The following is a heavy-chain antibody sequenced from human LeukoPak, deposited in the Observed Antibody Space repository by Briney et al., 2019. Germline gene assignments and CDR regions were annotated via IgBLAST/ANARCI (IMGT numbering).Heavy chain of an antibody. Sequence: PSETLSLTCAVYGGSFSGYYWSWIRQPPGKGLEWIGEINHSGSTNYNQSLKSRVTISVDTSKNQFSLKLSSVTAADTAVYYCARGWNSSGWYRYYYYMDVWGKGTTVTVSS. CDR2: INHSGST. CDR3: ARGWNSSGWYRYYYYMDV. V-gene: IGHV4-34*01. CDR1: GGSFSGYY. D-gene: IGHD6-19*01. J-gene: IGHJ6*03.